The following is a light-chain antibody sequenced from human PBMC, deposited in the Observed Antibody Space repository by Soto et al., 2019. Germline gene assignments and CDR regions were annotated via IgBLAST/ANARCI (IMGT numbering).Light chain of an antibody. CDR2: AVS. J-gene: IGKJ1*01. CDR1: QSISYY. Sequence: DIQMTQSPSSLSASVGDRVTITRRAGQSISYYLNWYQHAPGKAPKLLMYAVSSLQSGVSSRFSGSGFGTDFTLTISSLQPEDFATYYCQQSYSTPRTFGQGTKV. V-gene: IGKV1-39*01. CDR3: QQSYSTPRT.